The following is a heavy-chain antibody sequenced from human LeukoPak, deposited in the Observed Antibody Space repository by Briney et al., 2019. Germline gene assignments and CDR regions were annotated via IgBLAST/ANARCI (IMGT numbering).Heavy chain of an antibody. CDR3: ARAYYDILTGYYPAFDY. CDR2: VFHDGST. CDR1: GRSISLGYY. V-gene: IGHV4-38-2*02. J-gene: IGHJ4*02. Sequence: SETLSLTCTVSGRSISLGYYWGWIRQPPGKGLEWIGSVFHDGSTHYNPSLQSRVSISVDTSKNQFSLKLSSVTAADTAVYYCARAYYDILTGYYPAFDYWGQGTLVTVSS. D-gene: IGHD3-9*01.